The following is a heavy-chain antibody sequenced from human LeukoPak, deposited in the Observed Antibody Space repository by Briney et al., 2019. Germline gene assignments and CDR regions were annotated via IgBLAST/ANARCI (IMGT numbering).Heavy chain of an antibody. CDR2: ISGSGGST. D-gene: IGHD6-13*01. V-gene: IGHV3-23*01. J-gene: IGHJ4*02. CDR1: DSTLTSYA. CDR3: TRQTPGIAAAGLNY. Sequence: GGSLRLSCEASDSTLTSYALSWVRQAPGKGLEWVSAISGSGGSTYYADSVKGRFTISRDNSKNTLYLQMNSLKTEDTAVYYCTRQTPGIAAAGLNYWGQGTLVTVSS.